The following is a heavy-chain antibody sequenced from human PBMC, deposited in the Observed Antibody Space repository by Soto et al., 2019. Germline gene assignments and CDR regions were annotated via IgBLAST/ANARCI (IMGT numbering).Heavy chain of an antibody. J-gene: IGHJ6*02. D-gene: IGHD6-19*01. CDR3: ARGIEGWYQGRYYYGMDV. V-gene: IGHV4-59*01. Sequence: SETLSLTCSVSDDSMRSFSWRWNRQPPGKGLEWIGSLHHSGGTYYSPSLKSRVVMSVDTSKKYFSLKLTSVTPTDTAMFYCARGIEGWYQGRYYYGMDVWGQGTTVS. CDR2: LHHSGGT. CDR1: DDSMRSFS.